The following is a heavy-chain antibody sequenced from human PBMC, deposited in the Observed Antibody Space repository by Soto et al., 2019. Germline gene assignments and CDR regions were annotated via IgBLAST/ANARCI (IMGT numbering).Heavy chain of an antibody. V-gene: IGHV4-4*02. J-gene: IGHJ4*02. D-gene: IGHD2-8*01. CDR1: GGSITTNNW. CDR3: SRVMDAPLATGRDC. Sequence: QVQLRESGPGLVNPSGTLSLTCAVSGGSITTNNWWSWVRQPPGKGMEWIGEIFHAAGANYNPSLKRRLTMSLDKSETQCSLQMNYVTAVDKAVGFCSRVMDAPLATGRDCSGQGHLVNVSS. CDR2: IFHAAGA.